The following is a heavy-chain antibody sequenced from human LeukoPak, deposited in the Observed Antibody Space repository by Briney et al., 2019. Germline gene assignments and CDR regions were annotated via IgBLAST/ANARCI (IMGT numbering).Heavy chain of an antibody. Sequence: PSETLSLTCTVSGGSISSSSYYWGWIRQPPGKGLEWIGSIYYSGSTYYNPSLKSRVTISVDTSKNQFSLKLSSVTAADTAVYDCTRHDFWSGYYPTFDYWGQGTLVTVSS. CDR1: GGSISSSSYY. CDR2: IYYSGST. CDR3: TRHDFWSGYYPTFDY. J-gene: IGHJ4*02. V-gene: IGHV4-39*01. D-gene: IGHD3-3*01.